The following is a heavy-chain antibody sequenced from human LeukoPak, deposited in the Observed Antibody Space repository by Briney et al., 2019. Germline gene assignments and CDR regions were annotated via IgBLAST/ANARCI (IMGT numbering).Heavy chain of an antibody. J-gene: IGHJ5*02. CDR2: INPNSGGT. CDR1: GYTFIDYY. CDR3: ARRVLFQLLRTHWFDP. V-gene: IGHV1-2*02. D-gene: IGHD5-24*01. Sequence: GASVKVSCKASGYTFIDYYIHWVRQAPGQGLEWMGWINPNSGGTRYAQKFQGRVTVTRDTSTNTVYMELSSLRSDDTAVYFCARRVLFQLLRTHWFDPWGQGIQVTVSS.